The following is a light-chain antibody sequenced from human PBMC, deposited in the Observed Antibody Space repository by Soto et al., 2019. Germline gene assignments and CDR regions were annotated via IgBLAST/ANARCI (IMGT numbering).Light chain of an antibody. CDR2: AAS. V-gene: IGKV1-6*01. Sequence: SVTIATRVTITCRASQGIRNDLGWYQQKPGKAPKLLIYAASSLQSGVPSRFSGSGSGTDFTLTISSLQPEDFATYYCLQDYNYPLTFGGGTKVDI. J-gene: IGKJ4*01. CDR3: LQDYNYPLT. CDR1: QGIRND.